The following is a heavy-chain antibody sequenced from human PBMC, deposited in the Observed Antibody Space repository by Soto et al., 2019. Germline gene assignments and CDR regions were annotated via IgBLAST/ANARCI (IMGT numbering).Heavy chain of an antibody. D-gene: IGHD4-17*01. CDR3: ARNGGVAAWDDYGDYEGY. CDR2: MNPNSGNT. CDR1: GYTFTSYD. V-gene: IGHV1-8*01. J-gene: IGHJ4*02. Sequence: QVQLVQSGAEVKKPGASVKVSCKASGYTFTSYDINWVRQATGQGLEWMGWMNPNSGNTGYAQKFQCRVTMTRNTSISTAYMELSSLRSEDTAVYYCARNGGVAAWDDYGDYEGYWGQGTLVTVSS.